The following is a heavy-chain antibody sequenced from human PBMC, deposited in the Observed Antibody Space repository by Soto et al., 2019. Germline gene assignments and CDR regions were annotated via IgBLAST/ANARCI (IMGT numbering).Heavy chain of an antibody. CDR3: ARDTGTYPYYFDY. D-gene: IGHD1-26*01. CDR1: GGSISSGENF. V-gene: IGHV4-30-4*01. J-gene: IGHJ4*02. CDR2: IHHSGST. Sequence: ASETLSLTCTVSGGSISSGENFWNWIRQSPGKGLEWIGYIHHSGSTYYNPSLKSRLTISVDMSKNQISLKLNSVTAADTAVYYCARDTGTYPYYFDYWGQGTLVTVSS.